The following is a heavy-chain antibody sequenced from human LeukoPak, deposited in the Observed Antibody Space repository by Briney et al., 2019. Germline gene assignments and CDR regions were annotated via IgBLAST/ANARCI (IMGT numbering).Heavy chain of an antibody. CDR2: ISYDGKDK. J-gene: IGHJ4*02. V-gene: IGHV3-30*18. D-gene: IGHD1-26*01. Sequence: PGTSLRLSCAASGFTFSSHGMHWVRQTPGKGLEWVSVISYDGKDKKFADSVKDRLTISRDNSMNMLYLQMNSLRPEDTAVYYCAKDRDLGGSSYYFDYWGQGTLVTVSS. CDR3: AKDRDLGGSSYYFDY. CDR1: GFTFSSHG.